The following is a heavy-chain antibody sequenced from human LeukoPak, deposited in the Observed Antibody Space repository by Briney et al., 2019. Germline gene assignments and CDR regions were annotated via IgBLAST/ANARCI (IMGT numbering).Heavy chain of an antibody. CDR2: ISGSGGST. CDR1: GFTFSSYA. J-gene: IGHJ6*02. Sequence: GGSLRLSCAASGFTFSSYAMSWVRQAPGKGLEWVSAISGSGGSTYYADSVKGRFTISRDNSKNTLYLQMNSLRAEDTAVYYCAREKGAARHYGMDVWGQGTTVTISS. V-gene: IGHV3-23*01. CDR3: AREKGAARHYGMDV. D-gene: IGHD6-6*01.